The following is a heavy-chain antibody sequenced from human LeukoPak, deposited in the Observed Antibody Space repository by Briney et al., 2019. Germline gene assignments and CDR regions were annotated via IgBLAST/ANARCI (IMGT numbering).Heavy chain of an antibody. CDR2: ISWNSGSI. CDR1: GFTVSSNY. V-gene: IGHV3-9*01. J-gene: IGHJ4*02. D-gene: IGHD6-19*01. CDR3: ASSRGLAVAGTAPVDY. Sequence: GGSLRLSCAASGFTVSSNYMSWVRQAPGKGLEWVSGISWNSGSIGYADSVKGRFTISRDNAKNSLYLQMNSLRAEDTALYYCASSRGLAVAGTAPVDYWGQGTLVTVSS.